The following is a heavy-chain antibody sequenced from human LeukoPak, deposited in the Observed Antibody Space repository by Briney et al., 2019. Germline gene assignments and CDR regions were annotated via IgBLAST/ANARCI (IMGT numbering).Heavy chain of an antibody. V-gene: IGHV3-66*01. J-gene: IGHJ6*02. CDR3: ARARAAAGTWFAYYYYGMDV. CDR2: IYSGGST. CDR1: GFTVSSNY. D-gene: IGHD6-13*01. Sequence: GGSLRLSCAASGFTVSSNYMSWVRQAPGKGLEWVSFIYSGGSTYYADSVKGRFTISRDNSKNTLYLQMNSLRAEDTAVYYCARARAAAGTWFAYYYYGMDVWGQGTTVTVSS.